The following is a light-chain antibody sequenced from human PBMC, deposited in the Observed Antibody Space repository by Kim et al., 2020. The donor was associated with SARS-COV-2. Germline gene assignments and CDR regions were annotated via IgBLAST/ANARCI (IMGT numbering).Light chain of an antibody. J-gene: IGLJ3*02. V-gene: IGLV3-19*02. CDR1: SLRSYY. CDR2: GKN. Sequence: SSELTQDPAVSVALGQTVRITCQGDSLRSYYASWYQQKPGQAPVRVIYGKNNRPSGIPDRFSGSSSGNTASLTITGAQAEDEADYYCNSWDSSRKHRVFGGRTHLTVL. CDR3: NSWDSSRKHRV.